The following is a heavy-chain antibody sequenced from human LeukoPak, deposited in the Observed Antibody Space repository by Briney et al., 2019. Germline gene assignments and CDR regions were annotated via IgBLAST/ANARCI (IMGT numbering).Heavy chain of an antibody. CDR3: ARDGILWFGELHDAFDI. CDR1: GFSFSDYY. Sequence: GGSLRLSCAASGFSFSDYYMSWIRQAPGKGLEWVSYISSSGSTIYYADSVKGRFTISRDNAKNSLYLQMNSLRAEDTAVYYCARDGILWFGELHDAFDIWGQGTMVTVSS. D-gene: IGHD3-10*01. V-gene: IGHV3-11*01. CDR2: ISSSGSTI. J-gene: IGHJ3*02.